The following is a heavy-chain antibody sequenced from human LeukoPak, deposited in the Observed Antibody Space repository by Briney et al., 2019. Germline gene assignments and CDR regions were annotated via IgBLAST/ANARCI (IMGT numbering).Heavy chain of an antibody. Sequence: GGSLRLSCAASGFTFSSYWMSWVRQAPGKGLEWVANIKQDGSEEYYVDSVKGRFTISTDNAKNSLYLQMNSLRAEDTAVYYCARDAYYDFWSCYPRYFDYWGQGTLVTVSS. CDR2: IKQDGSEE. CDR3: ARDAYYDFWSCYPRYFDY. V-gene: IGHV3-7*01. CDR1: GFTFSSYW. J-gene: IGHJ4*02. D-gene: IGHD3-3*01.